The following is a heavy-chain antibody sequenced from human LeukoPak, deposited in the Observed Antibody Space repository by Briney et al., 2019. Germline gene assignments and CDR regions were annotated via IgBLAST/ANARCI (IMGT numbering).Heavy chain of an antibody. CDR1: GGTFSSYA. V-gene: IGHV1-69*04. CDR2: IIPIFGIA. D-gene: IGHD2-15*01. CDR3: ARGHCSGGSCYRAPQRPNWFDP. J-gene: IGHJ5*02. Sequence: SVKASCKASGGTFSSYAIGWVRQAPGQGLEWMGRIIPIFGIANYAQKFQGRVTITADKSTSTAYMELSSLRSEDTAVYYCARGHCSGGSCYRAPQRPNWFDPWGQGTLVTVSS.